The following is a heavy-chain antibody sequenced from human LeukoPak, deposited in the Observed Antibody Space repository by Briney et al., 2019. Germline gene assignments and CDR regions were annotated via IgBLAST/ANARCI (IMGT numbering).Heavy chain of an antibody. V-gene: IGHV1-69*05. CDR2: IIPIFGTA. Sequence: SVKVSCKASGGTFSSYAISWVRQAPGQGLEWMGGIIPIFGTANYAQKFQGRVTITTDESTSTAYMALSSLRSEDTAVYYCAMTGPTLGNDAFDIWGQGTMVTVSS. CDR3: AMTGPTLGNDAFDI. J-gene: IGHJ3*02. D-gene: IGHD1-14*01. CDR1: GGTFSSYA.